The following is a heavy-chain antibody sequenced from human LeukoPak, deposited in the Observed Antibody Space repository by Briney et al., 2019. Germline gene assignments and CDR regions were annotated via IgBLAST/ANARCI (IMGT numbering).Heavy chain of an antibody. J-gene: IGHJ4*02. V-gene: IGHV4-38-2*02. CDR1: GYSISSGYY. CDR2: VYTSGST. D-gene: IGHD5-24*01. Sequence: SETLSLTCTVSGYSISSGYYWGWIRQPAGKGLEWIGNVYTSGSTNDNPSLKSRVTISVDTSKNQFSLKLNSVTAADTAVYFCARAGGSVNDYNVIDNWGQGTLVTVSS. CDR3: ARAGGSVNDYNVIDN.